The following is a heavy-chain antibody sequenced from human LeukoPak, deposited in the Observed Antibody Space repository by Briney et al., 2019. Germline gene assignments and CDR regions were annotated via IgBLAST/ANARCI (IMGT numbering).Heavy chain of an antibody. CDR1: GFTVRNNY. Sequence: GGSLRLSCAASGFTVRNNYMSWVRQAPGKGLEWVSVIFVDGSAPYADSVRGRFTISRDNSKNTLYLQMNSLRAEDTAVYYCAIRIAASDFDYWGQGTLVTVSS. D-gene: IGHD6-13*01. CDR3: AIRIAASDFDY. CDR2: IFVDGSA. J-gene: IGHJ4*02. V-gene: IGHV3-53*01.